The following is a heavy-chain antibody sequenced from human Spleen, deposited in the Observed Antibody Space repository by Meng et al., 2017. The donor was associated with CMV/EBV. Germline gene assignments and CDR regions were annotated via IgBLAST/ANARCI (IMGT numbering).Heavy chain of an antibody. V-gene: IGHV1-46*01. D-gene: IGHD3-3*01. J-gene: IGHJ6*02. CDR2: INPSGGST. CDR3: ARDFWSGNSLYGMDV. Sequence: ASVKVSCKASGYTFTSYYMHWVRQAPGQGLEWMGIINPSGGSTSYAQKFQGRVTITRNTSISTAYMELSSLRSEDTAVYYCARDFWSGNSLYGMDVWGQGTTVTAP. CDR1: GYTFTSYY.